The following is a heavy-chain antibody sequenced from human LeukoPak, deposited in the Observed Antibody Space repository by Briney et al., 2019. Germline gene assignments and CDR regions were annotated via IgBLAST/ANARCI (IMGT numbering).Heavy chain of an antibody. V-gene: IGHV4-61*01. D-gene: IGHD3-22*01. CDR2: IYYSGST. Sequence: SETLSLTCTVSGYSISSGYYWGWIRQPPGKGLEWIGYIYYSGSTNYNPSLKSRVSISVDTSKNQFSLKLSSVTAADTAVYYCARGRFSSSWDPPNWFDPWGQGTLVIVSS. CDR1: GYSISSGYY. J-gene: IGHJ5*02. CDR3: ARGRFSSSWDPPNWFDP.